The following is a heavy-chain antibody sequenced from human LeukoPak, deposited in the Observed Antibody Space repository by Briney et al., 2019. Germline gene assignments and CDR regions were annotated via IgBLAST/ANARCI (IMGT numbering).Heavy chain of an antibody. D-gene: IGHD3-22*01. CDR3: ARDPYYYDSSRYYRPEGAFDI. V-gene: IGHV1-18*01. Sequence: ASVKVSCKASGYTFTSYGISWVRQAPGQGLEWMGWISAYNGNTNYAQKLQGRVTMTTDTSTSTAYMELSSLRSDDTAVYYCARDPYYYDSSRYYRPEGAFDIWGQGTMVTVSS. CDR1: GYTFTSYG. J-gene: IGHJ3*02. CDR2: ISAYNGNT.